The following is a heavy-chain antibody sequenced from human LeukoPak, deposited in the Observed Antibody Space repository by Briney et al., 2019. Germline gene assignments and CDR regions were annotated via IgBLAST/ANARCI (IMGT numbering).Heavy chain of an antibody. J-gene: IGHJ5*02. Sequence: PSETLSLTCAVDGGSFSGYYWSWIRQPPGKGLEWIGEINHSGSTNYNPSLKSRVTMSVDTSKNQFSLKLSSVTAADTAVYYCARAPSGYSNRRPAWFDPWGQGTLVTVSS. D-gene: IGHD4-11*01. CDR2: INHSGST. CDR3: ARAPSGYSNRRPAWFDP. CDR1: GGSFSGYY. V-gene: IGHV4-34*01.